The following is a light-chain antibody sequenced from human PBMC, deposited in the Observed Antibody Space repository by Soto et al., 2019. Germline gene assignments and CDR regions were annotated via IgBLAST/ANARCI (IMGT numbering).Light chain of an antibody. CDR2: GAS. J-gene: IGKJ1*01. V-gene: IGKV3-20*01. CDR1: QSVSSSY. CDR3: QRCGSSPHK. Sequence: EIVLTQSPGTLSLSPGERATLSCRASQSVSSSYLAWYQQKPGQAPRLLIYGASSRATGIPDRFSGSGSGTDFTLTISRLEPGDFAVDYCQRCGSSPHKFGQGTKVEIK.